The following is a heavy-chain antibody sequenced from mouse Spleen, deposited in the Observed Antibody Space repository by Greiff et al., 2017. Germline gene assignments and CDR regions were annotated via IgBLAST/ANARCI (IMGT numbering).Heavy chain of an antibody. CDR1: GFTFSSYA. D-gene: IGHD1-1*01. Sequence: EVQLVESGGGLVKLGGSLKLSCAASGFTFSSYAMSWVRQTPEKRLEWVATISSGGGNTYYPDSVKGRFTISRDNAKNTLYLQMSSLKSEDTAMYYCARLGTTVVVDYWGQGTTLTVSS. J-gene: IGHJ2*01. CDR3: ARLGTTVVVDY. V-gene: IGHV5-9-3*01. CDR2: ISSGGGNT.